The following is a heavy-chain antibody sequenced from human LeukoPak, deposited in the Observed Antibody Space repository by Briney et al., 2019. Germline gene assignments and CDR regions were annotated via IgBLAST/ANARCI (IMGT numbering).Heavy chain of an antibody. J-gene: IGHJ2*01. CDR1: GFTFRTYD. Sequence: GGSLRLSCAASGFTFRTYDMHWVRQATGKGLEWVSGSGTAGDTNYADSVEGRFTISRENAENSLYLQMSSLRAGDTAVYYCARGDYCSRTSCSMLNQNWYFDLWGRGTLVIVSS. V-gene: IGHV3-13*01. CDR2: SGTAGDT. CDR3: ARGDYCSRTSCSMLNQNWYFDL. D-gene: IGHD2-2*01.